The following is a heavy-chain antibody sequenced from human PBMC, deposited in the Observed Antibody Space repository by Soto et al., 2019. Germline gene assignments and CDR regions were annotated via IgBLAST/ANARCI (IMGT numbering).Heavy chain of an antibody. CDR1: VDSIVIGAY. CDR3: ATATVMAVAGSKFNY. D-gene: IGHD6-25*01. CDR2: IYHGGTT. Sequence: SETXSLTGTVSVDSIVIGAYFGGVRQPPGKGPEWIASIYHGGTTFYNPSLKSRVTVSVDKSNNQFSLKLRSVTAADTAVYYCATATVMAVAGSKFNYWGHGTLVTVSS. J-gene: IGHJ4*01. V-gene: IGHV4-38-2*02.